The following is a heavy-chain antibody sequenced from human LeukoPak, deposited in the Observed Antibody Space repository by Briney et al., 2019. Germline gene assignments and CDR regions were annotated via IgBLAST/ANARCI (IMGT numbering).Heavy chain of an antibody. J-gene: IGHJ5*02. CDR3: ARASSYDSATRHNPSWFGP. V-gene: IGHV4-34*12. Sequence: SETLSLICAVYGGSFSGFYWSWIRQPPGKGLEWIGEIIHSGSTNYNPSLKSRVSISIDTSKKQISLKLPSVTAADTAVYYCARASSYDSATRHNPSWFGPWGQGTLVTVSS. CDR2: IIHSGST. D-gene: IGHD3-22*01. CDR1: GGSFSGFY.